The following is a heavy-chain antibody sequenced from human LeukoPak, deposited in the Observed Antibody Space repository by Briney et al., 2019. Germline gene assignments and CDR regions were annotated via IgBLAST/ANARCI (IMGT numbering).Heavy chain of an antibody. V-gene: IGHV1-3*01. CDR1: GYTFTSYA. J-gene: IGHJ4*02. CDR2: INAGNGNT. CDR3: ARGSFEYDSSGYYPGY. Sequence: GASVKVSCKDSGYTFTSYAMHWVRQAPGQRLEWMGWINAGNGNTKYSQKFQGRVTITRDTSASTAYMELSSLRSEDTAVYYCARGSFEYDSSGYYPGYWGQGTLVTVSS. D-gene: IGHD3-22*01.